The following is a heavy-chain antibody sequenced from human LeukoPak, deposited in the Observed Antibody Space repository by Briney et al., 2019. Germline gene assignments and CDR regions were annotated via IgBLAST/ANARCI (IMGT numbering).Heavy chain of an antibody. CDR1: GFLFSNYT. Sequence: GGSLRLSCAASGFLFSNYTMNWVRQAPGKGLEWVSYISSSGSTIYYADSVKGRFTISRDNAKNSLYLQMNSLRAEDTAVYYCAELGITMIGGVWGKGTTVTISS. J-gene: IGHJ6*04. CDR2: ISSSGSTI. D-gene: IGHD3-10*02. V-gene: IGHV3-48*04. CDR3: AELGITMIGGV.